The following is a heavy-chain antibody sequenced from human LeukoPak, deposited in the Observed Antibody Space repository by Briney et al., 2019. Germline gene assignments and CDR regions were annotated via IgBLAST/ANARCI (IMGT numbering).Heavy chain of an antibody. CDR3: ARDVENSAARLPVRVNWFDP. V-gene: IGHV3-23*01. Sequence: GGSLRLSCAASGFTFTNYAMSWVRQAPGKGLEWVSGISGSGGSTYYADSVKGRFTVSRDNSKNALYLQMNSLRAEDTAVYYCARDVENSAARLPVRVNWFDPWGQGTLVTVSS. J-gene: IGHJ5*02. CDR1: GFTFTNYA. CDR2: ISGSGGST. D-gene: IGHD6-6*01.